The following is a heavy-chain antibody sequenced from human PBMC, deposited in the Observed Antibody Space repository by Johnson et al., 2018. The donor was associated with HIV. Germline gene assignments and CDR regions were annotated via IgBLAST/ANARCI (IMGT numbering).Heavy chain of an antibody. J-gene: IGHJ3*02. Sequence: QVQLVESGGGVVQPGRSLRLSCAASGFTFSSYAMHWVRQAPGKGLEWVAVISYDGSNKYYADSVKGRFTISRDNSKNTLYLQMNSLRAEDTAVYYCAKGIAARPPGDAFDIWGQGTMVTVSS. D-gene: IGHD6-6*01. V-gene: IGHV3-30*04. CDR2: ISYDGSNK. CDR1: GFTFSSYA. CDR3: AKGIAARPPGDAFDI.